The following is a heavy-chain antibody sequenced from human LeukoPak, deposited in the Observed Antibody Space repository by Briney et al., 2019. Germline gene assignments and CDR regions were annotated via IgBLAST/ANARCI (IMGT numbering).Heavy chain of an antibody. V-gene: IGHV3-21*01. CDR3: ARDKQYYDSSGYFDY. CDR1: GFTFSSYS. J-gene: IGHJ4*02. Sequence: GGSLRLSCAAPGFTFSSYSMNWVRQAPGKGLEWVSSISSSSSYIYYADSVKGRFTISRDNAKNSLYLQMNSLRAEDTAVYYCARDKQYYDSSGYFDYWGQGTLVTVSS. D-gene: IGHD3-22*01. CDR2: ISSSSSYI.